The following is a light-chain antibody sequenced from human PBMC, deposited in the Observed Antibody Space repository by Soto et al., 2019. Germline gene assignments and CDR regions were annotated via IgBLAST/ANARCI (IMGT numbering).Light chain of an antibody. CDR3: QQYDLPST. CDR1: QSINGW. J-gene: IGKJ2*01. V-gene: IGKV1-5*01. Sequence: DIQMTQSPSTLSASVGDRVTMTCRASQSINGWLAWYQQKPGKAPNLLIYAASTLQSGVPPRFSGSGAGTEFTLTTTGLQPDDFATYYCQQYDLPSTFGQGTRLEIK. CDR2: AAS.